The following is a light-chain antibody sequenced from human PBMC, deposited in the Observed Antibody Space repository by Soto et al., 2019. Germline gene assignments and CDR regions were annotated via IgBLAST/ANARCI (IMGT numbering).Light chain of an antibody. V-gene: IGKV3-15*01. CDR1: QSVSSD. CDR2: GAS. CDR3: QQYNNWPLT. Sequence: EIVMTQSPATLSVSRGEGATLSCRASQSVSSDLAWYHQKPGQAPRLLIYGASTRATGIPARFSGSGSGTEFTLTINSLQSEDFAVYYCQQYNNWPLTFGGGTKVDIK. J-gene: IGKJ4*01.